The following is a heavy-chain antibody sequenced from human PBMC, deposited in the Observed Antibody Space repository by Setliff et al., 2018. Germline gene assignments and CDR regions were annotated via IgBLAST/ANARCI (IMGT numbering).Heavy chain of an antibody. CDR1: GYTFINYG. CDR3: ARVPRLEWLLLTFDS. D-gene: IGHD3-3*01. CDR2: ISGYNGNT. V-gene: IGHV1-18*01. Sequence: VASVKVSCKTSGYTFINYGLSWMRQAPGQGLEWMGWISGYNGNTDYAQNLQGRVTMTIDTSTSTAYMELRSLRSDDTAVYYCARVPRLEWLLLTFDSWGQGTLVTVSS. J-gene: IGHJ4*02.